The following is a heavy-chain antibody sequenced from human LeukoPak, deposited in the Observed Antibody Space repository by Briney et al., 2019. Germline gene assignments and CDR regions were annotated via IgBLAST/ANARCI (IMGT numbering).Heavy chain of an antibody. CDR1: GGSFSGYY. V-gene: IGHV3-30*18. CDR3: AKAEVGANAFDI. D-gene: IGHD1-26*01. CDR2: ISYDGSNK. Sequence: KTLSLTCAVYGGSFSGYYWSWIRQPPGKGLEWVAVISYDGSNKYYADSVKGRFTISRDNSKNTLYLQMNSLRAEDTAVYYCAKAEVGANAFDIWGQGTMVTVSS. J-gene: IGHJ3*02.